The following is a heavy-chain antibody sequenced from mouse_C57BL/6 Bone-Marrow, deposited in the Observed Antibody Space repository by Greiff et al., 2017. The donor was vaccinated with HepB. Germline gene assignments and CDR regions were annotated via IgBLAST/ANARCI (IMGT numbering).Heavy chain of an antibody. CDR2: ISDGGSYT. J-gene: IGHJ2*01. D-gene: IGHD3-2*02. Sequence: EVQGVESGGGLVKPGGSLKLSCAASGFTFSSYAMSWVRQTPEKRLEWVATISDGGSYTYYPDNVKGRFTISRDNAKNNLYLQMSHLKSEDTAMYYCARKGVDSSGVPYFDYWGQGTTLTVSS. CDR3: ARKGVDSSGVPYFDY. CDR1: GFTFSSYA. V-gene: IGHV5-4*01.